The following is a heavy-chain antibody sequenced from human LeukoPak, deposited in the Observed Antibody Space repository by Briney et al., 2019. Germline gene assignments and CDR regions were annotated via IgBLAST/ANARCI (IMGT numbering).Heavy chain of an antibody. CDR1: GFAFSSHS. Sequence: GGSLRLSCAGAGFAFSSHSMNWVRQAPGKGLEWVSVLYAGGESYYADSVLGRFTISRDNSNNTVFLEMNSLTADDTAIYFCARDSAGNQYSSGNFDLWGQGTLVTVSS. CDR2: LYAGGES. V-gene: IGHV3-53*01. CDR3: ARDSAGNQYSSGNFDL. D-gene: IGHD3-10*01. J-gene: IGHJ4*02.